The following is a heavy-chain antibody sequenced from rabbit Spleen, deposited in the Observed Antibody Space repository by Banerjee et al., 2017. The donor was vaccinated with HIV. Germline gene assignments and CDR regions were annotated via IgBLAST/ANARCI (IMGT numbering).Heavy chain of an antibody. D-gene: IGHD3-1*01. V-gene: IGHV1S45*01. J-gene: IGHJ3*01. CDR2: IYTGTGSA. Sequence: QEQLVESGGGLVQPEGSLTLTCTAAGFSFSSGNNMGWVRQAPGKGLEWIGCIYTGTGSAYYASWAKGRFTISKTSSTTVTLQMTSLTAADTATYFCARDLASVVGWNFGLWGQGTFVTVS. CDR1: GFSFSSGNN. CDR3: ARDLASVVGWNFGL.